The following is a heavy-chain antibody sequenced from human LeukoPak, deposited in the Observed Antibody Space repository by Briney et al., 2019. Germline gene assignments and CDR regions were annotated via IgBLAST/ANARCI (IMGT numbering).Heavy chain of an antibody. V-gene: IGHV4-59*01. CDR3: ARCPLGDSGDYR. Sequence: PSETLSLTCTVSGGSISSYYWSWIRQPPGKGLEWIGYIYYSGSTNYNPSLKSRVTISVDTSKNQFSLKLSSVTAADTAVYYCARCPLGDSGDYRWGQGSLVTVSS. J-gene: IGHJ5*02. D-gene: IGHD4-17*01. CDR2: IYYSGST. CDR1: GGSISSYY.